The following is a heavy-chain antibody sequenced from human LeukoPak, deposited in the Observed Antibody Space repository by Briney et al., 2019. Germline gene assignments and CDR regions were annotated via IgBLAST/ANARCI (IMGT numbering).Heavy chain of an antibody. CDR1: GYSFTSYW. CDR2: IYPGDSDT. D-gene: IGHD6-13*01. Sequence: GESLKISCKGSGYSFTSYWIGWVRQMPGKGLEWMGIIYPGDSDTRYSPSFQGQVTISADKSISTAYLQWSSLKASDTAMYYCARASSSWFPYYHGMDVWGQGTTVTVSS. CDR3: ARASSSWFPYYHGMDV. J-gene: IGHJ6*02. V-gene: IGHV5-51*01.